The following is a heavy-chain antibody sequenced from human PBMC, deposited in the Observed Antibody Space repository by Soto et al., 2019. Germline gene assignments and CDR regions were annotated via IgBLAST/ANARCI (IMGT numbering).Heavy chain of an antibody. CDR3: ARAQVAPRFDLDAIDV. D-gene: IGHD3-9*01. J-gene: IGHJ6*02. V-gene: IGHV3-21*06. CDR1: GFSFSSHT. CDR2: IRSDSTHI. Sequence: GGSLRLSCAASGFSFSSHTMNWVRQAPGKGLEWVSSIRSDSTHIYDADSVKGRFTISRDNAKNTLYLQMNSLRAEDTAVYYCARAQVAPRFDLDAIDVWGRGTSVTVSS.